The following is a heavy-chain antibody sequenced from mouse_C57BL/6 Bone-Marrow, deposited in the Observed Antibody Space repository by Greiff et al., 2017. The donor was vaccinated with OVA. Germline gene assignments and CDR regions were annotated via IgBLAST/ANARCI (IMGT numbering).Heavy chain of an antibody. CDR1: VFSLTSYG. Sequence: VMLVESGPGLVAPSQSLSITCTVSVFSLTSYGVSWVRQPPGKGLEWLGVIWGDGSTNYHSALISRLSISKDNSKSQVFLKLNSLQTDDTATYYCAKPKGGYFWFAYWGQGTLVTVSA. CDR2: IWGDGST. J-gene: IGHJ3*01. D-gene: IGHD2-3*01. V-gene: IGHV2-3*01. CDR3: AKPKGGYFWFAY.